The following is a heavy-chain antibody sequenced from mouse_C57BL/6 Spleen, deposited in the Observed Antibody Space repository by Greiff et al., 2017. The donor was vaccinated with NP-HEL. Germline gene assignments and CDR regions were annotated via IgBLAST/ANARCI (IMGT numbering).Heavy chain of an antibody. J-gene: IGHJ2*01. V-gene: IGHV1-80*01. Sequence: QVQLQQSGAELVKPGASVKISCKASGYAFSSYWMNWVKQRPGKGLEWIGRIYPGDGDTNYNGKFKGKATLTADKSSSTAYMQLSSLTSEDSAVYFCAREHYYGSGFDYWGQGTTLTVSS. CDR2: IYPGDGDT. D-gene: IGHD1-1*01. CDR3: AREHYYGSGFDY. CDR1: GYAFSSYW.